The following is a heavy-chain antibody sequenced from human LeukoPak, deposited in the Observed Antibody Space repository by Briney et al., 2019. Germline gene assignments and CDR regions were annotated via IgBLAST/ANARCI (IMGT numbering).Heavy chain of an antibody. V-gene: IGHV3-48*04. CDR2: ISSSSSTI. J-gene: IGHJ4*02. D-gene: IGHD3-22*01. CDR3: ARDPQGYYDSSGYWDY. CDR1: GFTFSSYS. Sequence: GGSLRLSCAASGFTFSSYSMTWVRQAPGKGLEWVSYISSSSSTIYYADSVKGRFTISRDNAKNSLYLQMNSLRAEDTAVYYCARDPQGYYDSSGYWDYWGQGTLVTVSS.